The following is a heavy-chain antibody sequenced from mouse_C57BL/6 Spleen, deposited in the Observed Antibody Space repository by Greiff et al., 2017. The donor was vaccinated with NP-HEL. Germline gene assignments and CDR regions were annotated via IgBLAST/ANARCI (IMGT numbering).Heavy chain of an antibody. J-gene: IGHJ2*01. CDR3: AREGDGNSDY. D-gene: IGHD2-3*01. CDR2: IDPSDSET. V-gene: IGHV1-52*01. Sequence: QVQLQQPGAELVRPGSSVKLSCKASGYTFTSYWMHWVKQRPIQGLEWIGNIDPSDSETHYNQKFKDKATLTVDKSSSTAYMQLSSLTSEDSAVYYCAREGDGNSDYWSQGTTLTVSS. CDR1: GYTFTSYW.